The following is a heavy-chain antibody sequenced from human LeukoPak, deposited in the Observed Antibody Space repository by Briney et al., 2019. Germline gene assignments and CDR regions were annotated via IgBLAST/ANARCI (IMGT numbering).Heavy chain of an antibody. CDR3: ANSSLG. J-gene: IGHJ4*02. Sequence: GGSLRLSCAASGLIVSNSYMNWVRQAPGKGLEWVSSISDSGDRTRYADSVKGRFTISRVNSQNTLLLQMSNLRTEDTAVYYCANSSLGWGQGTLVTVSS. V-gene: IGHV3-23*01. CDR2: ISDSGDRT. CDR1: GLIVSNSY.